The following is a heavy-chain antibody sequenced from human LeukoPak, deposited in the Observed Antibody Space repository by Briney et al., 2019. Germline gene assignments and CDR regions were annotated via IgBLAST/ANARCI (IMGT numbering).Heavy chain of an antibody. D-gene: IGHD1-7*01. CDR3: ARASDVGTTDY. CDR2: INEDGGEK. Sequence: GGSLRLSCAVSGFSFSTYWMSWVRQAPGKGLEWVANINEDGGEKYHVDSVGGRFTISRDNRRNSLYLQMNSLRAEDTAVYYCARASDVGTTDYWGQGTLVAVSS. V-gene: IGHV3-7*01. J-gene: IGHJ4*02. CDR1: GFSFSTYW.